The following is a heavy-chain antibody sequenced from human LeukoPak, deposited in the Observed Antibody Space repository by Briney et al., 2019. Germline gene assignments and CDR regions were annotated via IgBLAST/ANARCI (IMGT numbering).Heavy chain of an antibody. Sequence: GGSLRLSCAASGFTFSSYAMSWVRQAPGKGLEWVSAISGSGGSTYYADSVKGRFTISRDNSKNTLYLQMNSLRAEDTAVYYCAKSYDFWSGPFYYYYGMDVWGQGTTVTVSS. J-gene: IGHJ6*02. CDR2: ISGSGGST. CDR3: AKSYDFWSGPFYYYYGMDV. V-gene: IGHV3-23*01. D-gene: IGHD3-3*01. CDR1: GFTFSSYA.